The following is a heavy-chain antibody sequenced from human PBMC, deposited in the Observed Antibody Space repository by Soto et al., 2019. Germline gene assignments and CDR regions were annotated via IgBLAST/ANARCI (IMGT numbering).Heavy chain of an antibody. V-gene: IGHV3-30*18. D-gene: IGHD2-8*01. Sequence: GGSLRLSCAASGFTFSSYGMHWVRQAPGKGLEWVAVISYDGSNKYYADSVKGRFTISRDNSKNTLYLQMNSLRAEDTAVYYCAKDGSPYIVLMVYAILSYYMDVWGKGTTVTVSS. J-gene: IGHJ6*03. CDR2: ISYDGSNK. CDR3: AKDGSPYIVLMVYAILSYYMDV. CDR1: GFTFSSYG.